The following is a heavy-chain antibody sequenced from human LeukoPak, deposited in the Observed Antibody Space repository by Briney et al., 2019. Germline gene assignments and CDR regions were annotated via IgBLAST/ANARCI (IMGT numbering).Heavy chain of an antibody. CDR3: ARGGKYYDILTGYYGMDV. J-gene: IGHJ6*04. CDR2: IHYSGST. D-gene: IGHD3-9*01. V-gene: IGHV4-61*01. CDR1: GGSVSSGSYY. Sequence: SETLSLTCTVSGGSVSSGSYYWSWIRQPPGKGLEWIGYIHYSGSTNYNPSLKSRVTISVDTSKNQFSLKLSSVTAADTAVYYCARGGKYYDILTGYYGMDVWGKGTTVTVSS.